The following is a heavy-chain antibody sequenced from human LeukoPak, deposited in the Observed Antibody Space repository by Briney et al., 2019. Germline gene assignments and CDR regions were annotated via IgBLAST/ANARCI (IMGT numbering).Heavy chain of an antibody. D-gene: IGHD3-10*01. CDR3: AREETRITMLRGVTYFEY. Sequence: PGGSLRLSCAASGFTFSSYAMSWVRQAPGKGLEWVSAISGNGGTTYYADSVKGRFTISRDNAKNSLYLQMSSLRAEDTALYYCAREETRITMLRGVTYFEYWGQGTLVTVSS. J-gene: IGHJ4*02. V-gene: IGHV3-23*01. CDR2: ISGNGGTT. CDR1: GFTFSSYA.